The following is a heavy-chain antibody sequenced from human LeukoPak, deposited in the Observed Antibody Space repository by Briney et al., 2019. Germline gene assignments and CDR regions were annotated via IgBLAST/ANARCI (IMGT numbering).Heavy chain of an antibody. CDR2: ISGSGGST. V-gene: IGHV3-23*01. D-gene: IGHD3-10*01. Sequence: GGSLRLSCAASGFTFSSYAMSWVRQAPGKGLEWVSAISGSGGSTYYADSVKGRFTISRDNSKNTLYLQTNSLRAEDTAVYYCAGIFSFYYGSGKEEYNWFDPWGQGTLVTVSS. J-gene: IGHJ5*02. CDR1: GFTFSSYA. CDR3: AGIFSFYYGSGKEEYNWFDP.